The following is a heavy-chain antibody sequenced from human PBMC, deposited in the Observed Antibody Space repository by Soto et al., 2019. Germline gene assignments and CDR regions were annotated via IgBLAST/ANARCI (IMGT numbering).Heavy chain of an antibody. CDR2: IYYSGST. CDR1: GGSISSYY. D-gene: IGHD6-19*01. CDR3: PSSIAVGGLIFDY. J-gene: IGHJ4*02. Sequence: SETLSPTCTVSGGSISSYYWSWIRQPPGKGLEWIGYIYYSGSTNYNPSLKSRVTIPVDTSKNQFSLKLSSVTAADTAVYYCPSSIAVGGLIFDYWGQGTLVTVSS. V-gene: IGHV4-59*01.